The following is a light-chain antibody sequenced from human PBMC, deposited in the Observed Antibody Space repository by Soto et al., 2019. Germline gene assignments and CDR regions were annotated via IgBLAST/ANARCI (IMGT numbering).Light chain of an antibody. V-gene: IGKV1-39*01. J-gene: IGKJ1*01. Sequence: DIQMTQSASRLSASVGDSVTITCRASQTIKTYLNWYRHKPGKAPELLIYAASRLQSGVASRFSGSGSGTYFILTISSLQPDDLATYYCQQTYTAPGTFGQGTKVEI. CDR1: QTIKTY. CDR3: QQTYTAPGT. CDR2: AAS.